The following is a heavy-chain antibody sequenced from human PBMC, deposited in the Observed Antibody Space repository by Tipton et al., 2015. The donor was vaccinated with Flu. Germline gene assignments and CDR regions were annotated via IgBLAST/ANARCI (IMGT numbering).Heavy chain of an antibody. CDR2: IYTNANT. CDR3: ARERNSVYYFDY. D-gene: IGHD1-14*01. J-gene: IGHJ4*02. CDR1: GDSISRGSYY. Sequence: TLSLTCTVSGDSISRGSYYYNWIRQPAGEGLEWIGRIYTNANTNYKASLKSRVTMSIDRSRNQFSLRLSSVTAADTAMYYCARERNSVYYFDYWGQGTLVTVSS. V-gene: IGHV4-61*02.